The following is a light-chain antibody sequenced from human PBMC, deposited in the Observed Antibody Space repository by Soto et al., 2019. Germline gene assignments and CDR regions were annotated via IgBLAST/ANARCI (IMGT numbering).Light chain of an antibody. J-gene: IGLJ2*01. CDR2: GNS. CDR1: SSNIGAGYD. V-gene: IGLV1-40*01. Sequence: QAVLTQPPSVSGAPGQRVTISCTGSSSNIGAGYDVHWYQQLPGTAPKLLIYGNSNRPSGVPDRFSDSKSGTSASLAITGLQAEDEADYYCQSYAASLSGRVVFGGGTKLTVL. CDR3: QSYAASLSGRVV.